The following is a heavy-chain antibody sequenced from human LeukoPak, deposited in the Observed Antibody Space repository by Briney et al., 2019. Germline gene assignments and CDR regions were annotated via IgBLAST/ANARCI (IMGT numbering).Heavy chain of an antibody. Sequence: GGSLRLSCAVSGITLSNYGMSWVRQAPGKGLEWVAGISDSGGSTKYADSVKGRFTISRDNPKNTLYLQINSLRAEDTAVYFCAKRGAVIRVILVGFHKEAYYFEFWGQGALVTVSS. CDR3: AKRGAVIRVILVGFHKEAYYFEF. J-gene: IGHJ4*02. V-gene: IGHV3-23*01. D-gene: IGHD3-22*01. CDR1: GITLSNYG. CDR2: ISDSGGST.